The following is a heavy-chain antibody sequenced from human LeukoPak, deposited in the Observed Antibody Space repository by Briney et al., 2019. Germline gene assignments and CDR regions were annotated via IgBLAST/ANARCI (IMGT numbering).Heavy chain of an antibody. J-gene: IGHJ6*02. Sequence: SETLSLTCTVSGGSISSYYWSWIRQPPGKGLEWIGYIYYSGSTNYNPSLKSRVTISVDTSKNQFSLKLSSVTAADTAVYYCATGPVYSPYYYYGMDVWGQGTTVTVSS. D-gene: IGHD4-11*01. V-gene: IGHV4-59*01. CDR3: ATGPVYSPYYYYGMDV. CDR1: GGSISSYY. CDR2: IYYSGST.